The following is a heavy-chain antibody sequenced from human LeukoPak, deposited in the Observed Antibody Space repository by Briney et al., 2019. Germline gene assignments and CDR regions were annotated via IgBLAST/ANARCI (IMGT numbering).Heavy chain of an antibody. CDR2: INPSGGST. J-gene: IGHJ3*02. Sequence: ASVKVSCKASGYTFTSYYMHWVRQAPGQGLEWMGIINPSGGSTSYAQKFQGRVTMTRDMSTSTVYMELSSLRSEDTAVYYCARLPSPGLGTGYYDSSGYKNAFDIWGQGTMVTVSS. CDR3: ARLPSPGLGTGYYDSSGYKNAFDI. V-gene: IGHV1-46*01. D-gene: IGHD3-22*01. CDR1: GYTFTSYY.